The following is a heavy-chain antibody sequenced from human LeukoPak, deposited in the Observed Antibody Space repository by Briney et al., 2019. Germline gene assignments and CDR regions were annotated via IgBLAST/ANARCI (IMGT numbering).Heavy chain of an antibody. CDR3: ARITMVRGLGNWFDP. D-gene: IGHD3-10*01. CDR2: INPNSGGT. V-gene: IGHV1-2*02. CDR1: GYTFTGYY. Sequence: GAXVKVSCKASGYTFTGYYMHWVRQAPGQGLEWMGWINPNSGGTNYAQKFQGRVTMTRDTSISTAYMELSRLRSDDTAVYYCARITMVRGLGNWFDPWGQGTLVTVSS. J-gene: IGHJ5*02.